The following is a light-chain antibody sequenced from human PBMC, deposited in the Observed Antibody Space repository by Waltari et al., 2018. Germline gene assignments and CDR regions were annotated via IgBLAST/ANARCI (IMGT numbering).Light chain of an antibody. CDR1: QSISRY. J-gene: IGKJ1*01. V-gene: IGKV3-20*01. CDR2: GAT. Sequence: IMLTQSPGTLSLSPGERATLSCRASQSISRYLDWYQQKPGQAPRLLIYGATTMATGIPDRFSGSGSGTDFSLTISGLEPEDSAVYYCQHHFRLPATFGQGTKVEIK. CDR3: QHHFRLPAT.